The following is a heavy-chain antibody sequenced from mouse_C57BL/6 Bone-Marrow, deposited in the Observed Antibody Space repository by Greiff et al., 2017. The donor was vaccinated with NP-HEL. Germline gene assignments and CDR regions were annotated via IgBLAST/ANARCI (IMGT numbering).Heavy chain of an antibody. D-gene: IGHD2-2*01. CDR3: ARRWLRDY. J-gene: IGHJ2*01. CDR1: GYAFSSSW. Sequence: QVQLQQSGPELVKPGASVKISCKASGYAFSSSWMNWVKQRPGKGLEWIGRIYPGDGDTNYNGKFKGKATLTADKSSSTAYMQLSSLTSEDSAVYFCARRWLRDYWGQGTTLTVSS. CDR2: IYPGDGDT. V-gene: IGHV1-82*01.